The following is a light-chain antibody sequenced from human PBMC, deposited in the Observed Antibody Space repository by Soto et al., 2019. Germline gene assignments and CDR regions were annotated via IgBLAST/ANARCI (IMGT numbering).Light chain of an antibody. CDR2: EVI. V-gene: IGLV2-8*01. J-gene: IGLJ1*01. Sequence: QPVLTQPPSASGSPGQSVTISCTGTSSDVGGYNYVSWYQQHPGKAPKLMIYEVIKRPSGVPDRFSGSKSGNTASLTVSGLQAEDEADYYCSSYTSSSTLYVFGTGTKLTVL. CDR1: SSDVGGYNY. CDR3: SSYTSSSTLYV.